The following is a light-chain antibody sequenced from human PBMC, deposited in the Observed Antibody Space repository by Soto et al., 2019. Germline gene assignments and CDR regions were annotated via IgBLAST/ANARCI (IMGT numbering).Light chain of an antibody. J-gene: IGLJ1*01. CDR1: SSDVGGYNY. V-gene: IGLV2-14*01. CDR2: EVS. CDR3: NSYTNNNTFV. Sequence: QSALTQPASVSGSPGQWITISCTGTSSDVGGYNYVSWFQQHPGKAPKLMIYEVSNRPSGVSNRFSGSRSGNTASLTISGLQSEDEAEYYCNSYTNNNTFVFGTGTQLTVL.